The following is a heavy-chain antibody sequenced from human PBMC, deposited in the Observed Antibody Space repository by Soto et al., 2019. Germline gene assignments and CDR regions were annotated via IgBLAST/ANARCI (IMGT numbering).Heavy chain of an antibody. D-gene: IGHD2-2*01. CDR3: AREGYCISTSCRHYDYYGMDV. CDR1: GYTFTSYG. V-gene: IGHV1-18*01. CDR2: ISAYNGNT. Sequence: QVQLVQSGAEVKKPGASVKVSCKASGYTFTSYGISWVRQAPGQGLEWMGWISAYNGNTNYAQKLHGRVTMTTDTSTSTAYMELRSLRSDDTAVYYCAREGYCISTSCRHYDYYGMDVWGQGTTVTVSS. J-gene: IGHJ6*02.